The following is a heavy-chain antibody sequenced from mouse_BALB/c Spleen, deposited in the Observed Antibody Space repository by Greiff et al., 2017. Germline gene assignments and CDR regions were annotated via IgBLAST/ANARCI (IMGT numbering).Heavy chain of an antibody. Sequence: EVQLQKSGAELVKPGASVKLSCTASGFNIKDTYMHWVKQRPEQGLEWIGRIDPANGNTKYDPKFQGKATITADTSSNTAYLQLSSLTSEDTAVYYCAREANWDDAMDYWGQGTSVTVSS. CDR3: AREANWDDAMDY. J-gene: IGHJ4*01. CDR1: GFNIKDTY. CDR2: IDPANGNT. D-gene: IGHD4-1*01. V-gene: IGHV14-3*02.